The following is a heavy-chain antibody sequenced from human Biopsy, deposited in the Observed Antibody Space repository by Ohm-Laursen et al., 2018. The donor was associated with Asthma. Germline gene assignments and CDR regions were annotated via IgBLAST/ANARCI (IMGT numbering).Heavy chain of an antibody. Sequence: SLRLSCAAAGFSFSNFAIHWVRQAPGKGLEWVGVISKDASTQDYADSVKGRFTISRDNSKNTLYLQMNSLRAEDTAVYYCARGNHHLDYGGNSGAFDIWGQGTMATVSS. CDR3: ARGNHHLDYGGNSGAFDI. V-gene: IGHV3-30*01. CDR1: GFSFSNFA. D-gene: IGHD4-23*01. CDR2: ISKDASTQ. J-gene: IGHJ3*02.